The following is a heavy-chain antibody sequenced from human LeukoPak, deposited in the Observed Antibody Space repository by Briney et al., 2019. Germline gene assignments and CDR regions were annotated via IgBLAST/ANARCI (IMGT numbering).Heavy chain of an antibody. CDR2: ISGSGGNT. CDR1: GFTFSIYA. J-gene: IGHJ4*02. CDR3: AGYSQWSRVDY. D-gene: IGHD3-22*01. Sequence: GGSLRLSCAASGFTFSIYAMSWVRQAPGKGLEWVSAISGSGGNTYYADSVKGRFTISRDNSKNTLYLQMNSLRAEDTAVYYCAGYSQWSRVDYWGQGTLVTVSS. V-gene: IGHV3-23*01.